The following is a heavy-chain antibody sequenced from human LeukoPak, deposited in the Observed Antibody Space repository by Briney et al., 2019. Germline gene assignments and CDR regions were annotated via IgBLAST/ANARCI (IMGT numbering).Heavy chain of an antibody. V-gene: IGHV4-59*08. Sequence: SETLSLTCSVSGGSISSYYWSWIRQPPGKGLEWMGYIYSSGSTNYNPSLKSRVTISVDTSKKQFSLKLSSVTAADTAVYYCARHYFDSSGSYSFDYWAREPWSPSPQ. CDR3: ARHYFDSSGSYSFDY. J-gene: IGHJ4*02. CDR2: IYSSGST. D-gene: IGHD3-22*01. CDR1: GGSISSYY.